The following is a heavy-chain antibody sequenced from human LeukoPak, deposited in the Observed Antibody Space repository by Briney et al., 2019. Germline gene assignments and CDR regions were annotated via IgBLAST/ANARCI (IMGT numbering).Heavy chain of an antibody. D-gene: IGHD3-3*01. CDR2: INAGNGNT. J-gene: IGHJ6*02. CDR1: TXXX. CDR3: ARAYDFECMDV. Sequence: TXXXMHXVRQAPGQRLEWMGWINAGNGNTKYSQKFQGRVTITRDTSASTAYMELSSLRSEDTAVYYCARAYDFECMDVWGQGTTVTVSS. V-gene: IGHV1-3*01.